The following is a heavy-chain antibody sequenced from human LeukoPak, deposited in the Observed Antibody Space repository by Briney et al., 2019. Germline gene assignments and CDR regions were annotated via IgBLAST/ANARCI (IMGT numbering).Heavy chain of an antibody. J-gene: IGHJ4*02. CDR2: LSPDGSSS. V-gene: IGHV3-74*01. D-gene: IGHD1-26*01. CDR1: GFTFSTYW. CDR3: TRSPSLGGRYWGFDY. Sequence: PGGSLRLSCAASGFTFSTYWMHWVRQAPGKGLVWVSRLSPDGSSSIYADSVKGRFTVSRDNAKNTLYLQMNSLRAEGTAVYYCTRSPSLGGRYWGFDYWGQGALVTVSS.